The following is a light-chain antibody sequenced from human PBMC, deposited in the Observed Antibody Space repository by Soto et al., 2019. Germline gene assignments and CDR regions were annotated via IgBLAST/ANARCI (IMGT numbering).Light chain of an antibody. CDR2: KVS. CDR1: QSLLYSDGNTF. V-gene: IGKV2-30*01. CDR3: LQGTHWPWT. J-gene: IGKJ1*01. Sequence: DVVMTQSPLSLPVTLGQPASISCRSSQSLLYSDGNTFLSWFQQRPSQSPRRLIYKVSNRDSGVPDRFSGSGSGTDFTLKISRVEAEDVGLYYCLQGTHWPWTFGQGTKVEIK.